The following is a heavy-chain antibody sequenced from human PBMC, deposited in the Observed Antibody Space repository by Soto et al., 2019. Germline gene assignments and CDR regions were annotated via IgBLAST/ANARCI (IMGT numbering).Heavy chain of an antibody. D-gene: IGHD6-19*01. CDR3: AKDRGGGWVIES. J-gene: IGHJ4*02. CDR2: IGYRTTDT. Sequence: EVLLLQSGGGLAQPGESLTLSCATSGFILSRHAMSWVRQAPGKGLDWVSVIGYRTTDTYYADSVKGRFTTSRDESKNTVYLQMNNLRVGDTAVYYCAKDRGGGWVIESWGQGTLVTVSS. CDR1: GFILSRHA. V-gene: IGHV3-23*01.